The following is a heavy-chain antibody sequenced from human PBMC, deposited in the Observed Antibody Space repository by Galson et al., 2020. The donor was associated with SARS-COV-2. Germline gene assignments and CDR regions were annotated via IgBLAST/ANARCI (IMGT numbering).Heavy chain of an antibody. CDR1: GGSISSGGYY. D-gene: IGHD3-3*01. J-gene: IGHJ6*03. Sequence: SETLSLTCTVSGGSISSGGYYWSWIRQHPGKGLEWIGYIYYSGSTYYNPSLKIRATISVDTSKNQFSLKLSSVTAADTAVYYCARVCGPRITIFGVVDYYYYMDVWGKGTTVTVSS. CDR3: ARVCGPRITIFGVVDYYYYMDV. V-gene: IGHV4-31*03. CDR2: IYYSGST.